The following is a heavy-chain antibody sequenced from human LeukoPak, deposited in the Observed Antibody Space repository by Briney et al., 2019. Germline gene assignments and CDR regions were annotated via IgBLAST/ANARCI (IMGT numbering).Heavy chain of an antibody. Sequence: SETLSLTCTVSGGSISSYYWSWIRQPPGKGLEWIGYIYYSGSTNYNPSLKSRVTISVDTSKNQFSLKLNSVTAADTAVYYCTRGRTVYDSTGLGYWGQGTLVTVSS. V-gene: IGHV4-59*01. D-gene: IGHD2-8*01. J-gene: IGHJ4*02. CDR2: IYYSGST. CDR1: GGSISSYY. CDR3: TRGRTVYDSTGLGY.